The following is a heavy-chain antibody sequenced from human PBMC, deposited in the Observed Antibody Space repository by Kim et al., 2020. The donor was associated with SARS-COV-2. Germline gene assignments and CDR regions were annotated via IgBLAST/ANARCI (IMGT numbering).Heavy chain of an antibody. CDR3: AIRKGWGYGSGMSGMDV. V-gene: IGHV3-23*01. CDR1: GFTFSSYA. Sequence: GGSLRLSCAASGFTFSSYAMSWVRQAPGKGLEWVSAISGSGGSTYYADSVKGRFTISRDNSKNTLYLQMNSLRAEDTAVYYCAIRKGWGYGSGMSGMDVWGQGTTVTVSS. J-gene: IGHJ6*02. D-gene: IGHD3-10*01. CDR2: ISGSGGST.